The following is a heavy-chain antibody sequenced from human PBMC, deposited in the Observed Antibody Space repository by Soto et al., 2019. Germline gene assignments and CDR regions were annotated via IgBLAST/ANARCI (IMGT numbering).Heavy chain of an antibody. CDR3: ARHTDIVSSTVSN. D-gene: IGHD5-12*01. J-gene: IGHJ4*02. CDR1: GGSISTYY. CDR2: IYHSGST. V-gene: IGHV4-59*08. Sequence: PSETLSLTCTVFGGSISTYYWSWVRQPPGKGLEWIGYIYHSGSTNYNPSLESRVTMSVDTSKNQFSLKLSSVAAADTAVYYCARHTDIVSSTVSNWGQGILVTVSS.